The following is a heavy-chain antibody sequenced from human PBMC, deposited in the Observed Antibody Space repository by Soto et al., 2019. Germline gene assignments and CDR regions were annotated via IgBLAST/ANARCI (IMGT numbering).Heavy chain of an antibody. V-gene: IGHV4-34*01. CDR2: INYRGIT. Sequence: QVQLQQWGAGLLKPSETLSLTCGVSGGSFRGYSWHWIRQSPEKGLEWIGEINYRGITSYNPSLRSRVTISLDPSTNRFSLTLTSVTPADTAIYYCARAPMDDYGNYYAGMDVWGQGTTITVS. D-gene: IGHD4-17*01. J-gene: IGHJ6*02. CDR3: ARAPMDDYGNYYAGMDV. CDR1: GGSFRGYS.